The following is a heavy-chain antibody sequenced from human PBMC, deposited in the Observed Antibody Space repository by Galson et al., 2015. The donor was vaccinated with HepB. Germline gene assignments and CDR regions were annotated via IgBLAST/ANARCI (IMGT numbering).Heavy chain of an antibody. CDR1: GFTFNSYW. CDR3: AREEDVTEDWYADP. J-gene: IGHJ2*01. Sequence: SLRLSCAASGFTFNSYWMSWVRQAPGKGLEWVANIKQDGSEKYYVDSVKGQFTISRDNAKNSLYLQMNSLRAGDTAVYYCAREEDVTEDWYADPWGRATLVTAS. CDR2: IKQDGSEK. V-gene: IGHV3-7*01. D-gene: IGHD1-14*01.